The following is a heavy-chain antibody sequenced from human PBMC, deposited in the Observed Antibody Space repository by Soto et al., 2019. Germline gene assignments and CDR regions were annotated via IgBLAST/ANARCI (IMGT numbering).Heavy chain of an antibody. Sequence: QVQLQQWGAGLLKPSETLSLTCAVYGGSFSGYYWSWIRQPPGKGLEWIGEINHSGSTNYNPSLKSRVTISVDTSKNQFSLKLSSVTAADTAVYYCASTIEPGYVYVWGSYRPYWYFDLWGRGTLVTVSS. CDR3: ASTIEPGYVYVWGSYRPYWYFDL. J-gene: IGHJ2*01. V-gene: IGHV4-34*01. CDR1: GGSFSGYY. CDR2: INHSGST. D-gene: IGHD3-16*02.